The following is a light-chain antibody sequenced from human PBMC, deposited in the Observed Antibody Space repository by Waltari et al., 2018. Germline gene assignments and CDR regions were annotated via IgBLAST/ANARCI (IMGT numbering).Light chain of an antibody. CDR3: QQYSRLPFT. CDR2: NTN. J-gene: IGKJ4*01. V-gene: IGKV1-39*01. Sequence: DIQMTQSPSSLSASTGDRVTITCRPSQDITYYVNWYQQKPGETPKLLIYNTNRLERGVPSRFSGSGSGTQYTLTITSLHPEDFATYYCQQYSRLPFTFGGGTKVE. CDR1: QDITYY.